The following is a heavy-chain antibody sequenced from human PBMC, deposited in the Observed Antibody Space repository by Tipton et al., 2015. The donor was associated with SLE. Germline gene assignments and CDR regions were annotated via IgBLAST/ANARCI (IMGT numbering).Heavy chain of an antibody. D-gene: IGHD3-10*01. CDR3: AREVYSGSYYYYYGMDV. J-gene: IGHJ6*02. CDR1: GYTFTSYG. CDR2: ISAYNGNT. V-gene: IGHV1-18*01. Sequence: QVQLVQSGPEVKKPGASVNVSCKASGYTFTSYGISWVRQAPGQGLEWMGWISAYNGNTNYAQKLQGRVTMTTDTSTSTAYMELRSLRSDDTAVYYCAREVYSGSYYYYYGMDVWGQGTTVTISS.